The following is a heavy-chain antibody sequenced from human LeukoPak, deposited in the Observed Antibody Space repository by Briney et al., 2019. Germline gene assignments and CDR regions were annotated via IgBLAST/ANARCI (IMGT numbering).Heavy chain of an antibody. CDR2: ISYDGSNK. Sequence: GGSLRLSCAASGFTFSSYAMHWVRQAPGKGLEWVAVISYDGSNKYYADSVKGRFTISRDNSKNTLYLQMNSLRAEDTAVYYCARDISGIAVAVFDYWGQGTLVTVSS. J-gene: IGHJ4*02. V-gene: IGHV3-30*04. CDR1: GFTFSSYA. CDR3: ARDISGIAVAVFDY. D-gene: IGHD6-19*01.